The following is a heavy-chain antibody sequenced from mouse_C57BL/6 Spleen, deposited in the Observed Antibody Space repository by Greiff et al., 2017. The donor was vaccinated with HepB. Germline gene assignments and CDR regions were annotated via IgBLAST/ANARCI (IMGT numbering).Heavy chain of an antibody. CDR1: GFTFSDYG. J-gene: IGHJ4*01. V-gene: IGHV5-17*01. CDR3: ARRSGTRGYAMDY. Sequence: EVKLQESGGGLVKPGGSLKLSCAASGFTFSDYGMHWVRQAPEKGLEWVAYISSGSSTIYYADTVKGRFTISRDNAKNTLFLQMTSLRSEDTAMYYCARRSGTRGYAMDYWGQGTSVTVSS. CDR2: ISSGSSTI. D-gene: IGHD3-2*02.